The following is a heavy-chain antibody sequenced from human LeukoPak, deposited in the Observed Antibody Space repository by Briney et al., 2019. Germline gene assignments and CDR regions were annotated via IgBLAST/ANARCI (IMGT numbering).Heavy chain of an antibody. CDR3: ARISASITMVRGDVGYYYYMDV. J-gene: IGHJ6*03. Sequence: ASVKVSCKASGYTFTSYDINWVRQATGQGLEWMGWMNPNSGNTGYAQKFQGRVTITRNTSISTAYMELSSLRSEDTAVYYCARISASITMVRGDVGYYYYMDVWGKGTTVTVSS. CDR2: MNPNSGNT. D-gene: IGHD3-10*01. V-gene: IGHV1-8*03. CDR1: GYTFTSYD.